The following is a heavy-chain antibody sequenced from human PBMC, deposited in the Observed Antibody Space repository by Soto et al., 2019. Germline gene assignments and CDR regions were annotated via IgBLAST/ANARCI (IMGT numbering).Heavy chain of an antibody. Sequence: QVQLVQSGAEVKKPGSSVKVSCKASGGTFSKYAINWVRHAPGRGLEWMGGINPIFGTAAYAQKFQGRVTITADKSTTTAYMEVSSVTSDDTAVYYCARGWETVGATTAFAYWGQGTLVTVSS. CDR1: GGTFSKYA. CDR3: ARGWETVGATTAFAY. CDR2: INPIFGTA. V-gene: IGHV1-69*06. J-gene: IGHJ4*02. D-gene: IGHD1-26*01.